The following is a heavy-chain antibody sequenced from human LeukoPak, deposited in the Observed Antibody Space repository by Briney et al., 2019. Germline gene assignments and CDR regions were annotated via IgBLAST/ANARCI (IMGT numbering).Heavy chain of an antibody. CDR1: GFTFSRYW. D-gene: IGHD3-10*02. CDR2: INSDGSSI. V-gene: IGHV3-74*01. Sequence: GGSLRLSCVASGFTFSRYWMHWVRQAPGKGLVWVSRINSDGSSISYADSVKGRFTISRDNAKNTLYLQMNSLRAEDTAVYYCARSLRVRGVPDYMDVWGKGTTVIISS. J-gene: IGHJ6*03. CDR3: ARSLRVRGVPDYMDV.